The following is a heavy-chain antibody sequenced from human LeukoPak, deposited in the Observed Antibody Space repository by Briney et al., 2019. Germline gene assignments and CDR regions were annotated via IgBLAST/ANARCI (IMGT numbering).Heavy chain of an antibody. CDR3: AKGNPLWFGELSPYYFDY. J-gene: IGHJ4*02. Sequence: GGSLRLSCAASGFTFDDYAMHWVRQAPGKGLEWVSGISWNSGSIGHADSVKGRFTISRDNAKNSLYLQMNSLRAEDTALYYCAKGNPLWFGELSPYYFDYWGQGTLVTVSS. V-gene: IGHV3-9*01. D-gene: IGHD3-10*01. CDR1: GFTFDDYA. CDR2: ISWNSGSI.